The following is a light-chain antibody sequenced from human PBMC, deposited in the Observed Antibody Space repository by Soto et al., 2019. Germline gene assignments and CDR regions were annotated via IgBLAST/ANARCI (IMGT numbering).Light chain of an antibody. CDR2: AAS. CDR3: QKYNSARWT. V-gene: IGKV1-27*01. Sequence: DIQMTQSPSSLSASVGDRVTITCRASQGISNYLAWYQQKPGQVPTLLIYAASTLQSGVPSRFSGSGSGTDFTLTISSLQPEDVATYYCQKYNSARWTFGQGTKVEIK. J-gene: IGKJ1*01. CDR1: QGISNY.